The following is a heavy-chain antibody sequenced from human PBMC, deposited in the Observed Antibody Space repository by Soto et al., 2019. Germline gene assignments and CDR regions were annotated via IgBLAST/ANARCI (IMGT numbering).Heavy chain of an antibody. CDR3: ARGYYYASGSSFPY. CDR2: INQSGAT. V-gene: IGHV4-34*01. Sequence: QLQQWGAGLLKPSETLSLPCAVYNGSFSKYYWNWLRQSPGKGLEGIGEINQSGATNYNPSLKSRVTISVDTSKNQFSLKLKSLTAADTAVYYCARGYYYASGSSFPYWGQGTLVTVSS. CDR1: NGSFSKYY. D-gene: IGHD3-10*01. J-gene: IGHJ4*02.